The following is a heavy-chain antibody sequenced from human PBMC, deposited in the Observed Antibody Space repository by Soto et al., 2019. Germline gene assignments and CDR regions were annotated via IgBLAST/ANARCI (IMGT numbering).Heavy chain of an antibody. V-gene: IGHV4-30-4*01. CDR3: ARDGSYKYSSSSVDYGMDV. D-gene: IGHD6-6*01. CDR1: GGSISSGDYY. J-gene: IGHJ6*02. CDR2: IYYSGST. Sequence: SETLSLTCTVSGGSISSGDYYWSWIRQPPGKGLEWIGYIYYSGSTYYNPSLKSRVTISVDTSKNQFSLKLSSVTAADTAVYYCARDGSYKYSSSSVDYGMDVWGQGTTVTVSS.